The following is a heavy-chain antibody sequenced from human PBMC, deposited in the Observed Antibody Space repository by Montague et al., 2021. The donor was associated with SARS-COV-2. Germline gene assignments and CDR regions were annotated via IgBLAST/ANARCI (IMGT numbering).Heavy chain of an antibody. Sequence: SETLSLTCTVSGGSISSYYWSWIRQPPGKGLEWIGYIYYSGSTNYNPSLKSRVTISVDTSKNQFSLKLSSVTAADTAVYYCARRALGYCSSTSGETAFDIWGQGTMVTVSS. D-gene: IGHD2-2*01. V-gene: IGHV4-59*08. CDR2: IYYSGST. CDR3: ARRALGYCSSTSGETAFDI. J-gene: IGHJ3*02. CDR1: GGSISSYY.